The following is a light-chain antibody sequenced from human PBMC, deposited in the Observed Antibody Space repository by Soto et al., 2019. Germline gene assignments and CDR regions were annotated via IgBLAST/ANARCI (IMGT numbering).Light chain of an antibody. Sequence: QSVLTQPPSVSGAPGQRVTISCTGSSSNIGAGYDVHWYQQLPGTAPKLLIYGNNNRPSGVPDRFSGSKSGTSASLAITGLQAEDDTDYYCQSYDSSLSGWVFGGGTQLTVL. V-gene: IGLV1-40*01. CDR3: QSYDSSLSGWV. CDR1: SSNIGAGYD. CDR2: GNN. J-gene: IGLJ3*02.